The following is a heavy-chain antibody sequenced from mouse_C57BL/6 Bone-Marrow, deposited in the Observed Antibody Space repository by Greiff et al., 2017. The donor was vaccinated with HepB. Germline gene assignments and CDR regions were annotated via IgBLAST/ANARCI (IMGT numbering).Heavy chain of an antibody. D-gene: IGHD3-2*02. CDR2: IYPSDSET. CDR3: ARWETAQAGFAY. V-gene: IGHV1-61*01. J-gene: IGHJ3*01. Sequence: QVQLQQPGAELVRPGSSVKLSCKASGYTFTSYWMDWVKQRPGQGLEWIGNIYPSDSETHYNQKFKDKATLTVDKSSSTAYMQLSSLTSEDSAVYYCARWETAQAGFAYWGQGTLVTVSA. CDR1: GYTFTSYW.